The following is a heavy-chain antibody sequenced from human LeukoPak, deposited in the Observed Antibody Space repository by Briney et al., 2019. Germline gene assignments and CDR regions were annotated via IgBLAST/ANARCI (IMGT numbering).Heavy chain of an antibody. Sequence: PGGSLRLSCAASGFTFSSYGMHWVRQAPGKGLEWVAVIWYDGSNKYYADSVKGRFTISRDNSKNTLYLQMNSLRAEDTAVHYCARGISSSQRSGLVYWGQGTLVTVSS. CDR3: ARGISSSQRSGLVY. CDR1: GFTFSSYG. V-gene: IGHV3-33*01. D-gene: IGHD6-13*01. J-gene: IGHJ4*02. CDR2: IWYDGSNK.